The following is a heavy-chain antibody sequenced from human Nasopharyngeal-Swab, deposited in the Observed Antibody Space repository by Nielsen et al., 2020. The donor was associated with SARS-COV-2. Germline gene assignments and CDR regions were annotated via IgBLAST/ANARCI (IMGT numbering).Heavy chain of an antibody. J-gene: IGHJ4*02. Sequence: SGPTLVQPPHPLTLTCTFSGFSLSPSGMCVSWIRQPPGKALEWLARIDWDDDKYYSTSLKTRLTISKDTSKNQVVLTMTNMDPVDTATYYCARLNSLGVVFDYWGQGTLVTVSS. V-gene: IGHV2-70*11. CDR3: ARLNSLGVVFDY. D-gene: IGHD3-16*01. CDR2: IDWDDDK. CDR1: GFSLSPSGMC.